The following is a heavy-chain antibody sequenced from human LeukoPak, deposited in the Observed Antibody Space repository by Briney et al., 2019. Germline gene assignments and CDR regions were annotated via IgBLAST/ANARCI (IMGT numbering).Heavy chain of an antibody. CDR2: INPNSGGT. J-gene: IGHJ4*02. D-gene: IGHD2-21*02. CDR1: GYTFTSYA. V-gene: IGHV1-2*02. CDR3: ATEGVVTGEKYYFDY. Sequence: ASVKVSCKASGYTFTSYAMNWVRQAPGQGLEWMGWINPNSGGTNYAQKFQGRVTMTRDTSISTAYMELSRLRSDDTAVYYCATEGVVTGEKYYFDYWGQGTLVTVSS.